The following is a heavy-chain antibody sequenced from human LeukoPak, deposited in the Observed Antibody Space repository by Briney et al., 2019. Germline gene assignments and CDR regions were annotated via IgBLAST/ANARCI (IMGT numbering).Heavy chain of an antibody. CDR3: ARTRYGSGSYYR. CDR1: GGSFSGYY. J-gene: IGHJ4*02. V-gene: IGHV4-34*01. Sequence: SETLSLTCAVYGGSFSGYYWSWIRQPPGKGLEWIGEINHSGSTNYNPSLKGRVTISVDTSKNQFSLKLSSVTAADTAVYYCARTRYGSGSYYRWGQGTLVTVSS. D-gene: IGHD3-10*01. CDR2: INHSGST.